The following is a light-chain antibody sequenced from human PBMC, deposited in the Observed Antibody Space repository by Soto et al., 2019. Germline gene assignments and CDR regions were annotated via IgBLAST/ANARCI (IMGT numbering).Light chain of an antibody. V-gene: IGKV3-11*01. CDR2: DAS. Sequence: EIVLTQSPAILSLSPGERATLSCRASQSVGTYLDWYQQKLGQAPRLLIYDASNRATGIPARFSGSGSCTDFTLTISSLEPEAFAVYYCQQRVTWLACVGGTKEEL. J-gene: IGKJ4*01. CDR1: QSVGTY. CDR3: QQRVTWLA.